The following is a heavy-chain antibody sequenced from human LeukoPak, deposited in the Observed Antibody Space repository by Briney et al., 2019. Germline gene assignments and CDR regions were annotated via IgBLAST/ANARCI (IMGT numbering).Heavy chain of an antibody. CDR3: AKETRGIFWSGYYSPDGNAFDI. V-gene: IGHV3-23*01. D-gene: IGHD3-3*01. CDR1: GFTFSSYA. J-gene: IGHJ3*02. Sequence: GGSLRLSCAASGFTFSSYAMSWVRQAPGKGLEWVSAISGSGGSTYYADSVKGRFTISRDNSKNTLYLQMNSLRAEDTAVYYCAKETRGIFWSGYYSPDGNAFDIWGQGTMVTVSS. CDR2: ISGSGGST.